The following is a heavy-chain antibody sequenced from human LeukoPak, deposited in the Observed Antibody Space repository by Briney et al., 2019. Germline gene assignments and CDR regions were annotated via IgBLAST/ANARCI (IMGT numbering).Heavy chain of an antibody. CDR3: AKNSGYSYGSCFDY. V-gene: IGHV3-30*02. CDR2: IRYDGSNK. D-gene: IGHD5-18*01. J-gene: IGHJ4*02. CDR1: GFTFRSYG. Sequence: PGGSLRLSCAASGFTFRSYGMHWVRQAPGKGLEWVAFIRYDGSNKYYADTVTGRFTISRDNSKNTLYLQMNSLRAEDTAVYYCAKNSGYSYGSCFDYWGQGTLVTVSS.